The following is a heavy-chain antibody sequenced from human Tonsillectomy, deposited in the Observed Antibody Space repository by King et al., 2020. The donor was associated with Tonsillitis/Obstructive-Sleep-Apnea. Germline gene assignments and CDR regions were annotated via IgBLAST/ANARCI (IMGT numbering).Heavy chain of an antibody. CDR2: IYPGESDT. CDR3: ARFISSSRHQFDY. J-gene: IGHJ4*02. D-gene: IGHD6-6*01. CDR1: GYSFTSYW. V-gene: IGHV5-51*01. Sequence: VQLVESGAEVKKPGESLKISCKGSGYSFTSYWIGWVRQMPGKGLEWMGIIYPGESDTSSSPSFQGQVTISADKSISTAYLQWSSLKASDTAMYYWARFISSSRHQFDYWGQGTLVTVSS.